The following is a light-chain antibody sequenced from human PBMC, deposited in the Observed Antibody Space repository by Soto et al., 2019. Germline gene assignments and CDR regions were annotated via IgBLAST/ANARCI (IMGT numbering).Light chain of an antibody. CDR1: QDIGNS. J-gene: IGKJ3*01. Sequence: DIQMTQSPPSLSASVGDRVTITCQASQDIGNSLNWYPHKPGKAPKLVIYDAYNLETGVPSTFSGSGYGTDFTFIISSLRPEDIATYYCQKSDHLPLFGPGTKGDIK. CDR3: QKSDHLPL. CDR2: DAY. V-gene: IGKV1-33*01.